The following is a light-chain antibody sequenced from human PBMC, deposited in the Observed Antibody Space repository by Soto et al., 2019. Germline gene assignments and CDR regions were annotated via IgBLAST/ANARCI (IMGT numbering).Light chain of an antibody. CDR3: SSYAASNNVV. CDR1: SSDVGGYNY. Sequence: QSALTQPPSASGSPGQSVTISCTGTSSDVGGYNYVSWYQRHPAKAPKLIIYEVTKRPSGVPDRFSGSKSGNTASLTVSGLQAEDESDYYCSSYAASNNVVFGGGTKLTVL. CDR2: EVT. V-gene: IGLV2-8*01. J-gene: IGLJ2*01.